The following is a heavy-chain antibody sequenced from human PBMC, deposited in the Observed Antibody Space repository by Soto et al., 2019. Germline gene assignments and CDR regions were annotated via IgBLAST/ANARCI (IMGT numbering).Heavy chain of an antibody. J-gene: IGHJ6*02. Sequence: QVQLVQSGAEVKKPGASVKVSCKASGYTFTSYGISWVRQAPGQGLEWMGWISAYNGNTNYAQKLQGRVTMTTDTATSTADMERRSLRSDDTAVYYCARDARKYSSSYHYGMDVWGQGTTVTVSS. CDR3: ARDARKYSSSYHYGMDV. CDR2: ISAYNGNT. V-gene: IGHV1-18*01. CDR1: GYTFTSYG. D-gene: IGHD6-6*01.